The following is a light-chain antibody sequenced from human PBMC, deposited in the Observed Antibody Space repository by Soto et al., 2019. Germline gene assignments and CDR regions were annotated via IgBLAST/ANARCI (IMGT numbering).Light chain of an antibody. CDR2: STS. V-gene: IGLV7-43*01. J-gene: IGLJ3*02. CDR1: TGAVTSGYY. CDR3: LLFYRDAWV. Sequence: QTVVTQEASLTVSPGGTVTLTCASSTGAVTSGYYANWFQQKPGQAPRALISSTSKKLSWTPARFSGSHLGGKAALTLSGVQPEDEAEYYCLLFYRDAWVFGGGTKLTVL.